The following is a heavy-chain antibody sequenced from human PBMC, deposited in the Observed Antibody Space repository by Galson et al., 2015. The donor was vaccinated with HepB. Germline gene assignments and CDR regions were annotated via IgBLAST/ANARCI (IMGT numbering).Heavy chain of an antibody. Sequence: SLRLSCAASGFTFSSYSMNWVRQAPGKGLEWVSYISSSSTIYYADSVKGRFTISRDNAKNSLYLQMNSLRDEDTAVYYCARDDYYDTGGFDYWGQGTLVTVSS. CDR3: ARDDYYDTGGFDY. V-gene: IGHV3-48*02. CDR1: GFTFSSYS. CDR2: ISSSSTI. J-gene: IGHJ4*02. D-gene: IGHD3-22*01.